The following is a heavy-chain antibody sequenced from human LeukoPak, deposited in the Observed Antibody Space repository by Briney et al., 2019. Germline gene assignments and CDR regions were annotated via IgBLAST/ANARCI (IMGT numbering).Heavy chain of an antibody. CDR2: ISNDGGGT. CDR3: AKGSSGYFADL. CDR1: GFIFNNFG. Sequence: GGSLKLSCTASGFIFNNFGLMWVRQAPGKGLEWVSAISNDGGGTTYADFVKGRFTISRDNSKNTLFLQMNSLRAEDTALYYCAKGSSGYFADLWGQGTLVTVSS. J-gene: IGHJ5*02. D-gene: IGHD3-22*01. V-gene: IGHV3-23*01.